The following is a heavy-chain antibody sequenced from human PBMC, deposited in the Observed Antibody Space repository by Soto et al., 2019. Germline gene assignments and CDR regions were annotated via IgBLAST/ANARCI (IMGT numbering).Heavy chain of an antibody. CDR1: GFPFSSYA. CDR2: ISGSGGIT. D-gene: IGHD5-12*01. Sequence: PGGSLRLSCAASGFPFSSYAMTWVRQTPGKGLEWVSGISGSGGITYYADSVKGRFTISRDNSKNTLYLQMNSLRAEDTAVYYCAKSFYSGYDPDYYYYGMDVWGQGTTVTVSS. V-gene: IGHV3-23*01. CDR3: AKSFYSGYDPDYYYYGMDV. J-gene: IGHJ6*02.